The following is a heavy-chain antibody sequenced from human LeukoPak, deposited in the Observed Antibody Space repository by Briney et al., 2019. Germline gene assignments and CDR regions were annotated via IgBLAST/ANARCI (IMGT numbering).Heavy chain of an antibody. V-gene: IGHV3-23*01. J-gene: IGHJ6*03. CDR3: ARKGIGSSRYQNMDV. CDR1: GFTFSSYA. Sequence: GRSLRLSCAASGFTFSSYAMSWVRQAPGKGPEWVSTISIDGGRTYYADSVKGRFTVSRDTSKNTLYLQMNSLRAEDTAVYYCARKGIGSSRYQNMDVWGKGTTVTVSS. D-gene: IGHD6-25*01. CDR2: ISIDGGRT.